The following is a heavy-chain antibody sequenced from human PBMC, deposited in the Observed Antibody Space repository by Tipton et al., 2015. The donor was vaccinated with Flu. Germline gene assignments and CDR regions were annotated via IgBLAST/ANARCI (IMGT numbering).Heavy chain of an antibody. CDR3: ARGVVNGGDYYFDY. J-gene: IGHJ4*02. CDR1: GYTFTSYY. CDR2: INPSGAST. D-gene: IGHD2-21*02. V-gene: IGHV1-46*01. Sequence: QVQLVQSGAEVKKPGASVKVSCKASGYTFTSYYMHWVRQAPGQGLEWMGVINPSGASTSYAQKFQDRVTMTSDTSTSTVYVDLSSLGSDDTAVYYCARGVVNGGDYYFDYWGQGTLVTVSS.